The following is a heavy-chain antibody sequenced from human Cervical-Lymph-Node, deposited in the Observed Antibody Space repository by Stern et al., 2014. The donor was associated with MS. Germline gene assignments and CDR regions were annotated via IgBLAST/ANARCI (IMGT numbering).Heavy chain of an antibody. D-gene: IGHD4-17*01. CDR3: ARDTNHYGH. V-gene: IGHV3-33*01. CDR2: ILYEGSNK. J-gene: IGHJ4*02. CDR1: GFTFSSYG. Sequence: MQLVESGGGVVQPGRSLRLSCAASGFTFSSYGMHWVRQAPGKGLELVAVILYEGSNKFYADSVKGRFTISRDNSKNTLYLQMNSLRAEDTAVYYCARDTNHYGHWGQGTLVTVSS.